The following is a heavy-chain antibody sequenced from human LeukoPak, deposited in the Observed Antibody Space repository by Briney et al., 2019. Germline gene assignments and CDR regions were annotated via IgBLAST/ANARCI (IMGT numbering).Heavy chain of an antibody. Sequence: PGGSLRLSCAASGFTFSSYWMHWVRQAPGKGLVWVSRINSDGSSTSYADSVKGRFTISRDNAKTTLYLQMNSLRAEDTAVYYCASIGDTSMPPGYYYYYMDVWGKGTTVTVSS. D-gene: IGHD5-18*01. V-gene: IGHV3-74*01. J-gene: IGHJ6*03. CDR1: GFTFSSYW. CDR3: ASIGDTSMPPGYYYYYMDV. CDR2: INSDGSST.